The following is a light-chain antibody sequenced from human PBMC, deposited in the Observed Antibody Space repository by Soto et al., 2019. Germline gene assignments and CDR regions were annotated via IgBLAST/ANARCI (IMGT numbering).Light chain of an antibody. CDR3: TSYTGDDFTFV. J-gene: IGLJ1*01. CDR1: SSDIGTYDY. V-gene: IGLV2-8*01. Sequence: QSALTQPPSASGSLGQSVTISCTGTSSDIGTYDYVSWYQQHPGRAPKLIIFEVSKRPLGVPDRFSGSKSGNTASLIVSGLHPHDEAEYHCTSYTGDDFTFVFGTGTKVTIL. CDR2: EVS.